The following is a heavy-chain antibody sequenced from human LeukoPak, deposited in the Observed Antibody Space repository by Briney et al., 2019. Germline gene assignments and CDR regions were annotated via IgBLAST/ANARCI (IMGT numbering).Heavy chain of an antibody. CDR1: GFTFSSYS. Sequence: GGSLRLSCAASGFTFSSYSMNWVRQAPGKGLEWVSYISSSSNVMYYADSVKGRFTISRDNAKNSLYLQMNSLRAEDAGLYYCARDAHSSSWYQDYWGQATLVTVSS. CDR2: ISSSSNVM. CDR3: ARDAHSSSWYQDY. V-gene: IGHV3-48*04. J-gene: IGHJ4*02. D-gene: IGHD6-13*01.